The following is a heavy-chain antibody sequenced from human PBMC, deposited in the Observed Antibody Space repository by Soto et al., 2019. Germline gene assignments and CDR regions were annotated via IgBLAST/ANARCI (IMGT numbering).Heavy chain of an antibody. D-gene: IGHD5-12*01. J-gene: IGHJ2*01. CDR1: GGTFSNYP. V-gene: IGHV1-69*12. Sequence: QVQLVQSGAEVKKPGSSVKVSCKASGGTFSNYPISWVRQAPGQGLEWMGGIIPIFGTTNYAQKFQGRVTITADESTSTAYMELSSLRYEDTAVFYCARGNHRWLQLWYFDLWGRGTLVTVSS. CDR2: IIPIFGTT. CDR3: ARGNHRWLQLWYFDL.